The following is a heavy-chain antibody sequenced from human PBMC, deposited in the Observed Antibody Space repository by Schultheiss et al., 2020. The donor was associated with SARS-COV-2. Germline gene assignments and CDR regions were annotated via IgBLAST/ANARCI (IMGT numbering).Heavy chain of an antibody. Sequence: GGSLRLSCAASGFTFSSYAMSWVRQAPGKGLEWVSAISGSGGSTYYADSVKGRFTISRDNAKNSLYLQMNSLRAEDTAVYYCASRPYDFWSGYYLMRLAFDIWGQGTMVTVSS. J-gene: IGHJ3*02. CDR1: GFTFSSYA. D-gene: IGHD3-3*01. V-gene: IGHV3-23*01. CDR3: ASRPYDFWSGYYLMRLAFDI. CDR2: ISGSGGST.